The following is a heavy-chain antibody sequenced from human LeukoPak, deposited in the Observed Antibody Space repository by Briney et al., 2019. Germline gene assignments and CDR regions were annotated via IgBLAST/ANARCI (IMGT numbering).Heavy chain of an antibody. V-gene: IGHV1-2*02. CDR2: INPNSGGT. D-gene: IGHD3-22*01. J-gene: IGHJ6*03. Sequence: ASVKVSCKASGYTFTGYYMHWVRQAPGQGLEWMGWINPNSGGTNYAQKFQGRVTMTRDTSISTAYMELSRLRSDDTAVYYCARHPHSGYYPHRFYMDVWGKGTTVTVSS. CDR3: ARHPHSGYYPHRFYMDV. CDR1: GYTFTGYY.